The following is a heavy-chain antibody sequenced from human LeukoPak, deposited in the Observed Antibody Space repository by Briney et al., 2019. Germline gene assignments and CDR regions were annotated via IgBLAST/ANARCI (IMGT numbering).Heavy chain of an antibody. CDR1: GGSISSYY. Sequence: SETLALTCTVSGGSISSYYWSWLRQPAGKGLEGIGRIYTSGSTNYNTSLTSRGNMSVDTSKNKFSLKLSSVTAADTAVYYCARSATTVTTTNRGGFDYWGQGTLVTVSS. D-gene: IGHD4-11*01. CDR2: IYTSGST. J-gene: IGHJ4*02. CDR3: ARSATTVTTTNRGGFDY. V-gene: IGHV4-4*07.